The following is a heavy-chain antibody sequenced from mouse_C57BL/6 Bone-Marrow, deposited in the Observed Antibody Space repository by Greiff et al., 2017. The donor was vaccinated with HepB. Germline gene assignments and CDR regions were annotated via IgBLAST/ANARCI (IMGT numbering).Heavy chain of an antibody. CDR1: GYTFTSYG. CDR2: IYPRSGNT. D-gene: IGHD2-5*01. CDR3: ARREDSNYVAY. V-gene: IGHV1-81*01. Sequence: VQLQESGAELARPGASVKLSCKASGYTFTSYGISWVKQRTGQGLEWIGEIYPRSGNTYYNEKFKGKATLTADKSSSTAYMELRSLTSEDSAVYFCARREDSNYVAYWGQGTLVTVSA. J-gene: IGHJ3*01.